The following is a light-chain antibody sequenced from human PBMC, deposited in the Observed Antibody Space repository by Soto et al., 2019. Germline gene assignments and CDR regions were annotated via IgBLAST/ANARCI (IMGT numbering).Light chain of an antibody. V-gene: IGLV2-14*01. CDR2: EVN. CDR3: MSYRRGDTLV. CDR1: SSDIGGHDF. J-gene: IGLJ1*01. Sequence: QSALTQPASVSGSPGQSITISCTGTSSDIGGHDFLSWYQQHPGKAPKLIICEVNNRPSGVSNRFSASKSGNTASLTISGLQTEDEADYYCMSYRRGDTLVFGTGTKLNVL.